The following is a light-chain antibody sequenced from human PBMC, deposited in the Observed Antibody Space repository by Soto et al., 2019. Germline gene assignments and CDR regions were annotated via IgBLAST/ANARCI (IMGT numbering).Light chain of an antibody. J-gene: IGKJ4*01. CDR3: QQYGSSPLT. CDR1: RNVTANF. CDR2: GAS. V-gene: IGKV3-20*01. Sequence: EIVLTQSPGTLSLSPGERANLSCRASRNVTANFVAWYQHKVGRAPRLLIYGASNRATGISDRFTGSGSGTDFTLTISRLEPRDFAMFYCQQYGSSPLTFGRGTKVEIK.